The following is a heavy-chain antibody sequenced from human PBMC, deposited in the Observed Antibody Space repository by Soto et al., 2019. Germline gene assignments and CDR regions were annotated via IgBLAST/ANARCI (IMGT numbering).Heavy chain of an antibody. CDR1: GGTFSSYT. CDR3: ARDRPGYCSGGSCYSTLYYFDY. D-gene: IGHD2-15*01. CDR2: IIPILGIA. J-gene: IGHJ4*02. V-gene: IGHV1-69*04. Sequence: SVKVSCKASGGTFSSYTISWVRQAPGQGLEWMGRIIPILGIANYAQKFQGWVTMTRDTSISTAYMELSRLRSDDTAVYYCARDRPGYCSGGSCYSTLYYFDYWGQGTLVTVSS.